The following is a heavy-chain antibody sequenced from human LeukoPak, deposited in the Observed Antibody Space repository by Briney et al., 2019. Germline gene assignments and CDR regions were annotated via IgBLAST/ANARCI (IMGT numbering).Heavy chain of an antibody. CDR3: AKTSGYRRFDP. Sequence: GGSLRLSCAASGFTFSSYAMSWVRQAPGKGLEWVSAISGSGGSTYFADSVKGRFTVSRDNSKNTLYLQMNSLRAEDTAVYYCAKTSGYRRFDPWGQGTLVTVSS. D-gene: IGHD5-12*01. CDR2: ISGSGGST. CDR1: GFTFSSYA. J-gene: IGHJ5*02. V-gene: IGHV3-23*01.